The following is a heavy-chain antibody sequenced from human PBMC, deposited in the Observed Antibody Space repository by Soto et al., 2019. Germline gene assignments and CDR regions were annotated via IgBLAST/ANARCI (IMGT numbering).Heavy chain of an antibody. CDR3: ARAGYDSSGYIFDY. V-gene: IGHV4-4*02. Sequence: SETLSLTCAVSGGSISSSNWWSWVRQPPGKGLEWIGEIYHSGSTNYNPSLKSRVTISVDKSKNQFSLKLSSVTAADTAVYYCARAGYDSSGYIFDYWGQGTLVTVSS. D-gene: IGHD3-22*01. CDR1: GGSISSSNW. J-gene: IGHJ4*02. CDR2: IYHSGST.